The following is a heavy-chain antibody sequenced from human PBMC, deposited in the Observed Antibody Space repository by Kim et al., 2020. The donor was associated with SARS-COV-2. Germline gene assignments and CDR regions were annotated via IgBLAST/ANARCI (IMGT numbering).Heavy chain of an antibody. CDR1: GLTFSNSY. CDR3: ARSGSSDYGVGS. J-gene: IGHJ1*01. V-gene: IGHV3-21*05. D-gene: IGHD1-26*01. Sequence: GGSLRLSCAASGLTFSNSYMNWVRQAPGKGLEWVAFICTGGNYIFYADSVEGRFTISRDNSKNTLYLQMNCLRAEDTAVYYCARSGSSDYGVGSWG. CDR2: ICTGGNYI.